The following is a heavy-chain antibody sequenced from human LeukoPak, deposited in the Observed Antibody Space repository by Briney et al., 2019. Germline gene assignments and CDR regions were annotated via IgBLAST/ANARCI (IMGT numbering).Heavy chain of an antibody. CDR3: ARPWELGH. D-gene: IGHD1-26*01. Sequence: ASVKVSCKASGYTFTGYYIHWVRQAPGQGLQWMGWINPNSGDTNYAQKFQGEVTMTRDTSISTAYMELSRLRSDDTAVYYCARPWELGHWGQGTLVTVSS. CDR2: INPNSGDT. V-gene: IGHV1-2*02. J-gene: IGHJ4*02. CDR1: GYTFTGYY.